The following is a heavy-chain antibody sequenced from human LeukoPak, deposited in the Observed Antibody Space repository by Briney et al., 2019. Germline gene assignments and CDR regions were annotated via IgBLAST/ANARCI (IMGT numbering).Heavy chain of an antibody. CDR1: GGSFSGYY. Sequence: SETLSLTCAVYGGSFSGYYWSWIRQPPGKGLEWIGEINHGGSTNYNPSLKSRVTISVDTSKNQFSLKLSSVTAADTAVYYCARGLRSADAFDIWGQGTMVTVSS. CDR3: ARGLRSADAFDI. V-gene: IGHV4-34*01. CDR2: INHGGST. J-gene: IGHJ3*02.